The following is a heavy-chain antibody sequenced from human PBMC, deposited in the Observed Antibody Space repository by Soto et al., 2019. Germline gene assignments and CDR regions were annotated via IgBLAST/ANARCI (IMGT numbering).Heavy chain of an antibody. CDR1: GGSFSGYY. V-gene: IGHV4-34*01. J-gene: IGHJ6*02. D-gene: IGHD3-10*01. CDR2: INHSGST. CDR3: ERGYYGSGSYYNVPYYYYGMDV. Sequence: SETLSLTCAVYGGSFSGYYWSWIRQPPGKGLEWIGEINHSGSTNYNPSLKSRVTISVDTSKNQFSLKRSSVTAADTAVYYCERGYYGSGSYYNVPYYYYGMDVWGQGNRVTV.